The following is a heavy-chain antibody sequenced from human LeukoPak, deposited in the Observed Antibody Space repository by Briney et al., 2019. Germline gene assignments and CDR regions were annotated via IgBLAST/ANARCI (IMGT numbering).Heavy chain of an antibody. D-gene: IGHD2-15*01. V-gene: IGHV3-48*02. J-gene: IGHJ4*02. CDR1: GFTFSSYS. CDR3: ARDMGLVFVGYCSGGSCRTTTD. Sequence: GGSLRLSCAASGFTFSSYSMNWVRQAPGKGPEWVSHISSSSSTIYYADSVKGRFTISRDNAKNSLYLQMNSLRDEDTAVYYCARDMGLVFVGYCSGGSCRTTTDWGQGTLVTVSS. CDR2: ISSSSSTI.